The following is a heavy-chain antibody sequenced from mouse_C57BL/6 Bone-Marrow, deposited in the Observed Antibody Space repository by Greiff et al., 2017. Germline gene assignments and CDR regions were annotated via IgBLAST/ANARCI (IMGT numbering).Heavy chain of an antibody. V-gene: IGHV3-6*01. CDR2: ISYDGSN. D-gene: IGHD1-1*01. CDR1: GYSITSGYY. CDR3: ARVYYGSSYEGDY. Sequence: EVQLVESGPGLVKPSQSLSLTCSVTGYSITSGYYWNWIRQFPGNKLEWMGYISYDGSNNYNPSLKNRISITRDTSKNQFFLKLNSVTTEDTATYYCARVYYGSSYEGDYWGQGTTLTVSS. J-gene: IGHJ2*01.